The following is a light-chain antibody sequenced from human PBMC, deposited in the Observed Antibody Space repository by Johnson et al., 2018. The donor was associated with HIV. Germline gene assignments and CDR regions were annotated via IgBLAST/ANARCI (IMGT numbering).Light chain of an antibody. V-gene: IGLV1-51*02. CDR2: ENN. Sequence: QSVLTQPPSVSAAPGQKVTISCSGSSSNIGNNYVSWYQQLPGTAPKLLIYENNKRPSGIPDRFSGSKSGTSATLGITGLQTGDEADYYGGTWDNSLNVYVFGTATKVTVL. CDR1: SSNIGNNY. CDR3: GTWDNSLNVYV. J-gene: IGLJ1*01.